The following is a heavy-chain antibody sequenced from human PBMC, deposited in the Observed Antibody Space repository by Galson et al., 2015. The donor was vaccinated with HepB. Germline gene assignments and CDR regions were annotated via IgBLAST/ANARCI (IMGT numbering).Heavy chain of an antibody. J-gene: IGHJ4*02. CDR3: AKDYKGYYYTSSGYCYFDY. D-gene: IGHD3-22*01. Sequence: SLRLSCAASGFAFSNYAMSWVRQAPGKGLEWVTNISGSGGSTYYDDYVKGRFTITRNNSKNTLYLQMISLRAQDTAVYYCAKDYKGYYYTSSGYCYFDYWGQGTLVTVSS. CDR2: ISGSGGST. CDR1: GFAFSNYA. V-gene: IGHV3-23*01.